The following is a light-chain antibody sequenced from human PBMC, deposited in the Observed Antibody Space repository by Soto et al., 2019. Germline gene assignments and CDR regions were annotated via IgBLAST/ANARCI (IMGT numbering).Light chain of an antibody. CDR1: KLGDKF. CDR2: EDR. CDR3: QAWDSSSVV. Sequence: SYELTQSPSVSVTPGQTASITCSGDKLGDKFAYWYQQKPGQSPVVVIYEDRKRPSGIRERFSGSNSGNTAILTISETQAMDEADYYCQAWDSSSVVFGGGTKLTVL. J-gene: IGLJ2*01. V-gene: IGLV3-1*01.